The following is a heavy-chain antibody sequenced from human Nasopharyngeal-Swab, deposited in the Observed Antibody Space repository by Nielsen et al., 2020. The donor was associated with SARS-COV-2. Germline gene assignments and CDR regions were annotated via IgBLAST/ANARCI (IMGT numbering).Heavy chain of an antibody. D-gene: IGHD3-10*01. Sequence: GGSLRLSCTASGFSFNNYGMHWVRQAPGKGLERVAVISYEGSKKKYAEFVEGRFTISRDYSKNTLFLQMNSLRPEDTAMYYCAKANSLFWFGQFKNDGFDIWGRGTLVAVSS. CDR3: AKANSLFWFGQFKNDGFDI. CDR2: ISYEGSKK. CDR1: GFSFNNYG. V-gene: IGHV3-30*18. J-gene: IGHJ3*02.